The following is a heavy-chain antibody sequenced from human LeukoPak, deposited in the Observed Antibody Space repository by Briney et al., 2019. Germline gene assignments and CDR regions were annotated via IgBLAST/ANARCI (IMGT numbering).Heavy chain of an antibody. D-gene: IGHD5-12*01. CDR2: IIPLFGTA. Sequence: SVKVSCKASGGTFSSYAISWVRQAPGQGLEWMGGIIPLFGTAIYAQKFQGRVTITADKSTSTAYMELSSLRSEDTAVYYCARVVEDGGYNGYALLRYWGQGTLVTVSS. CDR1: GGTFSSYA. CDR3: ARVVEDGGYNGYALLRY. J-gene: IGHJ4*02. V-gene: IGHV1-69*06.